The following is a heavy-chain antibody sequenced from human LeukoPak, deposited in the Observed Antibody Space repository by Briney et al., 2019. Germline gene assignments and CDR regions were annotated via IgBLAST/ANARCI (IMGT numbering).Heavy chain of an antibody. CDR3: ARDATYYYDSSGYDAFDI. CDR2: IIPVFGTA. CDR1: GGTFSSYA. V-gene: IGHV1-69*06. J-gene: IGHJ3*02. D-gene: IGHD3-22*01. Sequence: SVKVSCKASGGTFSSYAISWVRQAPGQGLEWMGGIIPVFGTANYAQKFQGRVTITADKSTSTAYMELSSLRSEDTAVYYCARDATYYYDSSGYDAFDIWGQGTMVTVSS.